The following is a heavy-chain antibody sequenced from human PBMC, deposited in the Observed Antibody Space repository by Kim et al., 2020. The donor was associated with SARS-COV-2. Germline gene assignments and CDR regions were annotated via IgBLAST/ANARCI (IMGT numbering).Heavy chain of an antibody. J-gene: IGHJ5*02. V-gene: IGHV3-33*05. CDR1: GFTFSSYG. Sequence: GGSLRLSCAASGFTFSSYGMHWVRQAPGKGLEWVAVISYDGSNKYYADSVKGRFTISRDNSKNTLYLQMNSLRAEDTAVYYCARFQLEQWLDHNWFDPWGQGTLVTVSS. CDR3: ARFQLEQWLDHNWFDP. D-gene: IGHD6-19*01. CDR2: ISYDGSNK.